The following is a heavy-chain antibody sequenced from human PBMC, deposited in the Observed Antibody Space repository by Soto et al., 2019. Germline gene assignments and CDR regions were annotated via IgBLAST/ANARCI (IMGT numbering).Heavy chain of an antibody. CDR1: GYTFTSYA. J-gene: IGHJ5*02. CDR3: ARVITGTTFWWFDP. Sequence: QVQLVQSGAEVKKPGASVKVSCKASGYTFTSYAMHWVRQAPGQRLEWMGWINAGNGNTKYSQKFQGRVTITRDTSASTAYMELSSLRSEDTAVYYCARVITGTTFWWFDPWGQGTLVTVSS. V-gene: IGHV1-3*01. CDR2: INAGNGNT. D-gene: IGHD1-7*01.